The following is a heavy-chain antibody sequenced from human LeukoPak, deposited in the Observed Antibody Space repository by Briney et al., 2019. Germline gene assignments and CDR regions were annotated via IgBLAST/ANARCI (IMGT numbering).Heavy chain of an antibody. D-gene: IGHD3-22*01. Sequence: PSETLSLTCTVSGGSISSYYWSWIRQPPGKGLEWIGYIYYSGSTNYNPSLKSRVTISVDTSKNQFSLKLSSVTAADTAVYYCAREADYYDSSGYYGGYFDYWGQGTLVTVSS. J-gene: IGHJ4*02. CDR2: IYYSGST. CDR1: GGSISSYY. V-gene: IGHV4-59*01. CDR3: AREADYYDSSGYYGGYFDY.